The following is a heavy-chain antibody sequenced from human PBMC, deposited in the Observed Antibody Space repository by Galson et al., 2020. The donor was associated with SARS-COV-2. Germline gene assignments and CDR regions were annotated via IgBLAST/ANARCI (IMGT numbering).Heavy chain of an antibody. CDR3: ARGKGYYDSSGYLDY. D-gene: IGHD3-22*01. J-gene: IGHJ4*02. Sequence: GTISYSGSTYYNPSLNSRVTISVDTSKNQFSLKLSSVTAADTAVYYCARGKGYYDSSGYLDYWDQGTLVTVSS. V-gene: IGHV4-39*01. CDR2: ISYSGST.